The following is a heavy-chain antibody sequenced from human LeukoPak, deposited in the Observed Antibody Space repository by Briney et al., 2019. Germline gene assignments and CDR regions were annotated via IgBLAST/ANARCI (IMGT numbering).Heavy chain of an antibody. J-gene: IGHJ4*02. V-gene: IGHV3-30*04. CDR1: GFTFSSYA. D-gene: IGHD6-19*01. Sequence: GGSLRLSCAASGFTFSSYAMHWVRQAPGKGLEWVAFITYDGSNKYYAESVKGRFTISRDDSKNTLYVQMNSLRGEDTAVNHCARDLTYSGWYYFDCWGQGTLVTVSS. CDR3: ARDLTYSGWYYFDC. CDR2: ITYDGSNK.